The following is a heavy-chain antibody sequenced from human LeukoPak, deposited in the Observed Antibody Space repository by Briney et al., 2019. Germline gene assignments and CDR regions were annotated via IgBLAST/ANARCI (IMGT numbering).Heavy chain of an antibody. CDR1: GFTFGDHA. D-gene: IGHD6-13*01. V-gene: IGHV3-49*04. Sequence: GGSLRLSCTASGFTFGDHAMSWVRQAPGKGLEWVSIIRSKAYGGTTEYAASVKGRFTISRDDSKSIAYLQMNSLKTEDTAVYYRIRDFGVATPYYFDSWGQGTLVTVYS. J-gene: IGHJ4*02. CDR2: IRSKAYGGTT. CDR3: IRDFGVATPYYFDS.